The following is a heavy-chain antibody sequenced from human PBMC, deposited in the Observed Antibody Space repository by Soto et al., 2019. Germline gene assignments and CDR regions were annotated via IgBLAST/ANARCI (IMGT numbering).Heavy chain of an antibody. J-gene: IGHJ4*02. D-gene: IGHD4-17*01. Sequence: PGGSLRLSCAASGFTFSDHYMDWVRQAPGKGLEWVGRTRNKANSYTTEYAASVKGRFTISRDDSKNSLYLQMNSLKTEDTAVYYCASSWGHYRHFDYWGQGILVTVSS. CDR3: ASSWGHYRHFDY. V-gene: IGHV3-72*01. CDR1: GFTFSDHY. CDR2: TRNKANSYTT.